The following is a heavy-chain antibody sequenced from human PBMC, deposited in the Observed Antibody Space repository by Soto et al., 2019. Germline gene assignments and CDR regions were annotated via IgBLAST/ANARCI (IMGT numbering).Heavy chain of an antibody. V-gene: IGHV3-73*01. J-gene: IGHJ4*02. CDR1: GFTFSGPA. CDR2: IRSKSNDYAT. CDR3: TVGVVVKDATDY. D-gene: IGHD2-2*01. Sequence: SGGSLRLSCAGSGFTFSGPAIHWVRQASGKGLEWVGRIRSKSNDYATSYAASVKGRFTISRDDSKNTAYLQMDRLETEDTAVYYCTVGVVVKDATDYWGQGHLVTVSS.